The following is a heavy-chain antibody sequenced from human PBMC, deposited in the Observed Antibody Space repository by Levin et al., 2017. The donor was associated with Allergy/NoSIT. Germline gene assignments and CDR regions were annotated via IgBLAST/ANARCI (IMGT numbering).Heavy chain of an antibody. CDR3: ARETTYYYDSSGYGAFDI. V-gene: IGHV3-21*01. D-gene: IGHD3-22*01. CDR1: GFTFSSYS. CDR2: ISSSSSYI. J-gene: IGHJ3*02. Sequence: GESLKISCAASGFTFSSYSMNWVRQAPGKGLEWVSSISSSSSYIYYADSVKGRFTISRDNAKNSLYLQMNSLRAEDTAVYYCARETTYYYDSSGYGAFDIWGQGTMVTVSS.